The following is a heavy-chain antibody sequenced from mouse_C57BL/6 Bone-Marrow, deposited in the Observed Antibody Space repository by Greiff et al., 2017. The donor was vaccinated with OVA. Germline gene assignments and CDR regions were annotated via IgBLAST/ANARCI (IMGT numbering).Heavy chain of an antibody. J-gene: IGHJ2*01. CDR2: INPNNGGT. Sequence: VQLQQSGPELVKPGASVKIPCKASGYTFTDYNMDWVKQSHGKSLEWIGDINPNNGGTIYNQKFKGKATLTVDKSSSTAYMKLRSLTSEDTAVYYCARKDYYGSGFDDWGQGTTLTVSS. V-gene: IGHV1-18*01. D-gene: IGHD1-1*01. CDR3: ARKDYYGSGFDD. CDR1: GYTFTDYN.